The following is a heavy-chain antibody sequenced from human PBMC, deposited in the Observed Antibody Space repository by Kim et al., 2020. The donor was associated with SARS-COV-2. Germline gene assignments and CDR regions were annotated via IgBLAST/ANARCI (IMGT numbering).Heavy chain of an antibody. Sequence: GGSLRLSCTASGFPFSSHWMNWVRQAPGKGLEWVAHIKPDGSETYYLDSVKGRFSLSRDNAKNSLYLQLNSLRAEDTAGYYCASAGPDFDYWGQGTQVTV. CDR2: IKPDGSET. V-gene: IGHV3-7*03. J-gene: IGHJ4*02. CDR1: GFPFSSHW. CDR3: ASAGPDFDY.